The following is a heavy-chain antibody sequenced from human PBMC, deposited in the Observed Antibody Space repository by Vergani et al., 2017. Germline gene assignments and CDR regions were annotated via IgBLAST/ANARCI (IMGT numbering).Heavy chain of an antibody. D-gene: IGHD2/OR15-2a*01. CDR3: VKEKIDLGSYFFDS. J-gene: IGHJ4*01. CDR1: GITFKNAW. V-gene: IGHV3-23*04. Sequence: EVQVVESGGGLIKPGGSLRLSCVVSGITFKNAWINWVRQAPGKGLEWVSGISGQNFRTHYADSVKGRFTISRDDSKNTVFLQMHSLRAEDTAIYYCVKEKIDLGSYFFDSWGHGILVTVSS. CDR2: ISGQNFRT.